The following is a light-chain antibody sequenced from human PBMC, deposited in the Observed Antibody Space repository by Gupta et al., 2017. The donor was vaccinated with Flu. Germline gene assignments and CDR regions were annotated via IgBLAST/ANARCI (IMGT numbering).Light chain of an antibody. CDR1: QNIDNY. Sequence: DIQMTQSPSSLSASVGDRVTITCRASQNIDNYLSWYQQKPGQAPKLLIYAASSLQSGVPSRFSDSGSGTHFTLTIRSLQPEDVATYHCQQSYTTLSTFGQGTKLEIE. CDR3: QQSYTTLST. CDR2: AAS. J-gene: IGKJ2*01. V-gene: IGKV1-39*01.